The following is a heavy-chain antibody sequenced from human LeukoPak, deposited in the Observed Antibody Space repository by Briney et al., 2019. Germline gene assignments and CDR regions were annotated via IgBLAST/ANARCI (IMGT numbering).Heavy chain of an antibody. CDR1: GFTFDGYA. V-gene: IGHV3-43*02. CDR3: ARTITH. J-gene: IGHJ4*02. CDR2: ISGDGGST. D-gene: IGHD5-24*01. Sequence: GGSLRLSCAASGFTFDGYAMHWVRQAPGKGLEWVSLISGDGGSTYYADSVKGRFTISRDNAKNSLYLQMNSLRAEDTAVYYCARTITHWGQGTLVTVSS.